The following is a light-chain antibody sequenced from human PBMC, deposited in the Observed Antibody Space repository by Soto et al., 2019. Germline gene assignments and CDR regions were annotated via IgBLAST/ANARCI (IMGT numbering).Light chain of an antibody. V-gene: IGKV3-15*01. CDR3: QQYNTWWT. J-gene: IGKJ1*01. CDR1: QSVSSS. CDR2: GAS. Sequence: EIVMTQSPATLSVSPGERVTLSCTASQSVSSSLAWYQQKPGQAPRLLIYGASTRATGIPARFSGSGSETEFTRTISSLQSEDFAVYYCQQYNTWWTFGQGTKVEIK.